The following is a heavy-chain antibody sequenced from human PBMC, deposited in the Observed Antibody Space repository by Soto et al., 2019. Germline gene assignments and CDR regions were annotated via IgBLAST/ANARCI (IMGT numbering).Heavy chain of an antibody. V-gene: IGHV3-21*01. Sequence: GGSLRLSCAASGFTFSSYIMNWVRQAPGKGLEWVSSISSSSSYIYYADSGKGRFTISRDNAKNSLYLQMTSLRAKDTAVYYCARGRAEDSRSSYYYYGMDVWGQGTTVTGSS. CDR1: GFTFSSYI. CDR3: ARGRAEDSRSSYYYYGMDV. D-gene: IGHD6-6*01. J-gene: IGHJ6*02. CDR2: ISSSSSYI.